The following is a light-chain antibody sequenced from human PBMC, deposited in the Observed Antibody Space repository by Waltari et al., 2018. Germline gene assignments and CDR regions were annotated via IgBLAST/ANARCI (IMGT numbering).Light chain of an antibody. CDR1: QSVTHH. J-gene: IGKJ5*01. Sequence: EIVLTQSPATLSLSPGERATLSCRASQSVTHHLSWYQQKPGQAPRRLIYDASTRATSIPAKFSGSGSATDFTLTISSLEPEDFAVYYCQQRSDWPITFGPGTRLDIK. V-gene: IGKV3-11*01. CDR3: QQRSDWPIT. CDR2: DAS.